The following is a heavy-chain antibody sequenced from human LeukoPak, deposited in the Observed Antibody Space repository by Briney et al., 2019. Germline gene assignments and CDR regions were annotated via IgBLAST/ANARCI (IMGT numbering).Heavy chain of an antibody. V-gene: IGHV1-8*01. J-gene: IGHJ6*03. CDR1: GYTFTSYD. Sequence: ASVTVSCKASGYTFTSYDINWVRQAAGQGLEWMGWMNPNSGNTGYAQKFQGRVTMTRNTSISTAYMELSSLRSEDTAVYYCARAVVPAAIRYYYYYMDVWGKGTTVTVSS. D-gene: IGHD2-2*02. CDR3: ARAVVPAAIRYYYYYMDV. CDR2: MNPNSGNT.